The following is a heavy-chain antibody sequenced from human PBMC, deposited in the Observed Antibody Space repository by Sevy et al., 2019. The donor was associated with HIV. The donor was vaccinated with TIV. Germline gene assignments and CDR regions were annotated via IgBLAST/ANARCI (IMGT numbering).Heavy chain of an antibody. CDR2: ISYDGSNK. CDR1: GFTFSSYG. CDR3: AKGVGGYSYGYKYYYYGMDV. D-gene: IGHD5-18*01. V-gene: IGHV3-30*18. J-gene: IGHJ6*02. Sequence: GGSLRLSCAASGFTFSSYGMHWVRQAPGKGLEWVAVISYDGSNKYYAGSVKGRFTISRDNSKNTLYLQMNRLRAEDTAVYYCAKGVGGYSYGYKYYYYGMDVWGQGTTVTVSS.